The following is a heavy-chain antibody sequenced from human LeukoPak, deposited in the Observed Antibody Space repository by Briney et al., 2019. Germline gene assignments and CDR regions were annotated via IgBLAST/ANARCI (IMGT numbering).Heavy chain of an antibody. J-gene: IGHJ4*02. CDR3: AAGEPYVY. CDR2: INSDGSWT. CDR1: GSYW. Sequence: GGSLRLSCAASGSYWMHWVRQAPGKGLVWVSHINSDGSWTSYADSVKGRFTISKDNAKNTVYLQMNNLRAEDTAVYYCAAGEPYVYWGQGTLVTVSS. D-gene: IGHD1-14*01. V-gene: IGHV3-74*01.